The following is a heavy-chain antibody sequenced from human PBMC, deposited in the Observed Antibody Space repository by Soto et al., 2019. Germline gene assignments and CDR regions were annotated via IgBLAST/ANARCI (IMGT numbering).Heavy chain of an antibody. CDR1: GGSISNSNYY. D-gene: IGHD3-22*01. CDR3: ERHSIWLLLSDY. J-gene: IGHJ4*02. Sequence: PPETLSLTCNLSGGSISNSNYYSGWIRQPPGKGLEWIGSIYYTGNTYYNPSLKSRVTISVDTSKNQFSLKLDSVTAADTAVYFCERHSIWLLLSDYWGQGSLVTVSS. V-gene: IGHV4-39*01. CDR2: IYYTGNT.